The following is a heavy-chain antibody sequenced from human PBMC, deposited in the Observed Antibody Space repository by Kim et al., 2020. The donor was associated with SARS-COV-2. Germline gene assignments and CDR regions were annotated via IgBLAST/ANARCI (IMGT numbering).Heavy chain of an antibody. J-gene: IGHJ5*02. CDR3: AGDGSRCSTEYNWFDP. V-gene: IGHV3-7*01. CDR2: IKQDGSEK. Sequence: GGSLRLSCAASGFRFSNYWMNWVRQAPGKGLEWVANIKQDGSEKCYVDSVKGRFTISRDNAKNSLYLQMSGLRAEDTAMYYCAGDGSRCSTEYNWFDPWGQGTLVTVSS. CDR1: GFRFSNYW. D-gene: IGHD3-3*01.